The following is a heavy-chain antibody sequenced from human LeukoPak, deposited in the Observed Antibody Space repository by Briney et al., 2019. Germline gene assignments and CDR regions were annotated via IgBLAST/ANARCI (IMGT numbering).Heavy chain of an antibody. CDR2: VSYDGSNK. CDR1: GFTLTNYV. J-gene: IGHJ4*02. CDR3: AREGITMVRGAFDY. D-gene: IGHD3-10*01. Sequence: GGSLRLSCAASGFTLTNYVIHWVRQAPGKGLEWVAVVSYDGSNKYYADSVKGRFTISRDNSKNTLYLQMNSLRAEDTAVYYCAREGITMVRGAFDYWGQGTLVTVSS. V-gene: IGHV3-30-3*01.